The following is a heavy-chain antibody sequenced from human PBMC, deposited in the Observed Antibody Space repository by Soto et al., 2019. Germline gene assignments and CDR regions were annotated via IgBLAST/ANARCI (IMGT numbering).Heavy chain of an antibody. D-gene: IGHD2-15*01. V-gene: IGHV4-30-4*01. CDR2: IYYSGST. J-gene: IGHJ5*02. Sequence: PSETLSLTCTVSDGSISSGDYYWSWISQPPGKGLEWIGYIYYSGSTYYNPSLKSRVTISVDTSKNQFSLKLSSVTAADTAVYYCAREGCSGGSCYATFDPWGQGTLVTVSS. CDR3: AREGCSGGSCYATFDP. CDR1: DGSISSGDYY.